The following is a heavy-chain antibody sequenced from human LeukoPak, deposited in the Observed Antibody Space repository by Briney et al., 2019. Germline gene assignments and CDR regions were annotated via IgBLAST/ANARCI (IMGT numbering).Heavy chain of an antibody. CDR3: ASADYDYVWGSYRPLHY. CDR2: IYHSGST. CDR1: RYSLSSGYF. Sequence: PSETLSLTCTVSRYSLSSGYFWGWIRQPPGKGLEWIGSIYHSGSTNYNPSLRSRVTISVDTSKNQFSLRLSSVTAADTAVYYCASADYDYVWGSYRPLHYWGQGTLVTVSS. V-gene: IGHV4-38-2*02. J-gene: IGHJ4*02. D-gene: IGHD3-16*02.